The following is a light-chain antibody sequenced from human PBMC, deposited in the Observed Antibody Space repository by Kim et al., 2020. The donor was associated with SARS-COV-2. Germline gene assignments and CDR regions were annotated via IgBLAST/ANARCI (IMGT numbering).Light chain of an antibody. CDR1: NIGSKS. CDR2: YDS. CDR3: QVWDSSSDHRV. J-gene: IGLJ3*02. Sequence: SYEPTQPPSVSVAPGKTARITCGGNNIGSKSVHWYQQKPGQAPVLVIYYDSDRPSGIPERFSGSNSGNTATLTISRVEAGDEADYYCQVWDSSSDHRVFG. V-gene: IGLV3-21*04.